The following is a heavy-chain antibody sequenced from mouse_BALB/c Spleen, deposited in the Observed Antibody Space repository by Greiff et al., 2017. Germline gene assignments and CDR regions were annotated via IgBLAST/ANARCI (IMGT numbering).Heavy chain of an antibody. Sequence: EVQVVESGGDLVKPGGSLKLSCAASGFTFSSYGMSWVRQTPDKRLEWVATISSGGSYTYYPDSVKGRFTISRDNAKNTLYLQMSSLKSEDTAMYYCARLDGYYLDYWGQGTTLTVAS. CDR3: ARLDGYYLDY. CDR2: ISSGGSYT. CDR1: GFTFSSYG. V-gene: IGHV5-6*01. J-gene: IGHJ2*01. D-gene: IGHD2-3*01.